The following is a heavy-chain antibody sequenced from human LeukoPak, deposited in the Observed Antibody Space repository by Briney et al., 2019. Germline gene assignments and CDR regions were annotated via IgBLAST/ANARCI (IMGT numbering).Heavy chain of an antibody. J-gene: IGHJ3*02. CDR3: ANLCGGDCYGAFDI. V-gene: IGHV3-23*01. D-gene: IGHD2-21*02. Sequence: TGGSLRLSCAASGFTFSSYAMSWVRQAPGKGLEWVSAISGSGGSTYYADSVKGRFTISRGNSKNTLYLQMNSLRAEDTAVYYCANLCGGDCYGAFDIWGQGTMVTVSS. CDR1: GFTFSSYA. CDR2: ISGSGGST.